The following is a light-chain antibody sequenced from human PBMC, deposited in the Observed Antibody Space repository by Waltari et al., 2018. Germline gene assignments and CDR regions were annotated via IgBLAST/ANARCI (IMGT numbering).Light chain of an antibody. V-gene: IGLV2-8*01. Sequence: QSALTQPPSASGSPGQSVTISCTGTSRHVGGYNYVSCYQQHPGKAPKLIIYEVSKRPSGVPDRFSGSKSGNTASLTVSGLQAEDEADYYCSSYAGSNNFGVFGGGTKLTVL. CDR2: EVS. CDR3: SSYAGSNNFGV. CDR1: SRHVGGYNY. J-gene: IGLJ3*02.